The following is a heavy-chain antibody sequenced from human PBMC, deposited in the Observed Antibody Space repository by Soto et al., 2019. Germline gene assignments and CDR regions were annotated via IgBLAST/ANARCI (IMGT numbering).Heavy chain of an antibody. D-gene: IGHD2-21*02. J-gene: IGHJ4*02. CDR1: GGTFSGYA. V-gene: IGHV1-69*06. CDR3: ASERVAYCGGDCYSTFDY. CDR2: IIPIFGTA. Sequence: SSVKVSCKASGGTFSGYAISWVRQAPGQGLEWMGGIIPIFGTANYAQKFQGRVTITADKSTSTAYMELSSLRSEDTAVYYCASERVAYCGGDCYSTFDYWRQGTLVTVSS.